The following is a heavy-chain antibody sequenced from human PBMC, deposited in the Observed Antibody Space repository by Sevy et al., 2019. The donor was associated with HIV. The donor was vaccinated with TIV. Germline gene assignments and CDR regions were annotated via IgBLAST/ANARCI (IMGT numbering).Heavy chain of an antibody. CDR1: GGSISAYY. J-gene: IGHJ5*02. CDR3: TGAPPVRSGDDSLNWFDP. CDR2: IYYTGST. Sequence: SETLSLTCTVSGGSISAYYWSWIRQPPGKALEYVGYIYYTGSTNYNPSLKNRVTMSVDTSKNQFSLKLGSVTAADTAVYYCTGAPPVRSGDDSLNWFDPWGPGTLVTVSS. D-gene: IGHD5-12*01. V-gene: IGHV4-59*01.